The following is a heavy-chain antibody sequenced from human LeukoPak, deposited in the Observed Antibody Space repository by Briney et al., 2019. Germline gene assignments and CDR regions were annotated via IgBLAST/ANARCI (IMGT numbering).Heavy chain of an antibody. CDR1: GLSVRNNY. J-gene: IGHJ3*02. CDR3: ARARGRSINDAFDI. Sequence: GGSLRLSCVVSGLSVRNNYVSWVRQAPGKGLEWVAVISYDGSNKYYADSVKGRFTISRDNSKNTLYLQMNSLRAEDTAVYYCARARGRSINDAFDIWGQGTMVTVSS. CDR2: ISYDGSNK. V-gene: IGHV3-30*03. D-gene: IGHD3-16*01.